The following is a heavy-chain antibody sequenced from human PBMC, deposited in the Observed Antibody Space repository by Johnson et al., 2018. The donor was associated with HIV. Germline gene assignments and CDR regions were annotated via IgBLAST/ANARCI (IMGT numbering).Heavy chain of an antibody. CDR3: AKIVATSDDVFDI. CDR2: IKQDGSEK. J-gene: IGHJ3*02. CDR1: GFTFSSYW. D-gene: IGHD5-12*01. V-gene: IGHV3-7*01. Sequence: VQLVESGGGLVQPGGSLRLSCAASGFTFSSYWMSWVRQAPGKGLEWVANIKQDGSEKYYVDSVKGRFTISRDNAKNSLYLQMNSLRAEDTAVFYCAKIVATSDDVFDIWGQGTKVTVSS.